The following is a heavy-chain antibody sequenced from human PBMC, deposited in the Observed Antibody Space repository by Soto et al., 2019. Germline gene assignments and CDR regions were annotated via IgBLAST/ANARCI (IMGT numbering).Heavy chain of an antibody. CDR1: GGSISSSSYY. J-gene: IGHJ5*02. V-gene: IGHV4-39*01. D-gene: IGHD3-3*01. Sequence: PSETLSLTCTVSGGSISSSSYYWGWIRQPPGKGLEWIGSIYYSGSTYYNPSLKSRVTISVDTSKNQFSLKLSSVTAADTAVYYCARHWSAAVRFLEWDNWFDPWGQGTLVTVSS. CDR3: ARHWSAAVRFLEWDNWFDP. CDR2: IYYSGST.